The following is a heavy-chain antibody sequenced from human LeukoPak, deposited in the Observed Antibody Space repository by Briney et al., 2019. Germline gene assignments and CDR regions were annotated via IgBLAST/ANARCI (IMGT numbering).Heavy chain of an antibody. CDR3: ARYYYYDSSGFPPPGYYGMDV. CDR1: GFTFDDYA. J-gene: IGHJ6*02. D-gene: IGHD3-22*01. CDR2: ISWNSGSI. V-gene: IGHV3-9*01. Sequence: GGSLRLSCAASGFTFDDYAMHWVRQAPGKGLEWVSGISWNSGSIGYADSVKGRFTISRDSAKNSLYLQMNSLRAEDTAVYYCARYYYYDSSGFPPPGYYGMDVWGQGTTVTVSS.